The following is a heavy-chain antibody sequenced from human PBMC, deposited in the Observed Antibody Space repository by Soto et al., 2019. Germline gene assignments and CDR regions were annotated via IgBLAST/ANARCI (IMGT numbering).Heavy chain of an antibody. CDR2: VYYSGGT. V-gene: IGHV4-61*01. CDR1: CGSVSSGSYY. Sequence: PLETLSLTCTVSCGSVSSGSYYWSWIRQPPGKGLEWIGYVYYSGGTNYSPSLKSRVTISVDTSKSQFSLKLSSVTAADTAVYHCARDLRRYSNGLGYGMDVWGQGTTVTVSS. CDR3: ARDLRRYSNGLGYGMDV. J-gene: IGHJ6*02. D-gene: IGHD4-4*01.